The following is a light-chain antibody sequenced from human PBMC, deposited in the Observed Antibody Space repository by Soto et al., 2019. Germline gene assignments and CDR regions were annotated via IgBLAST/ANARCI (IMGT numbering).Light chain of an antibody. CDR1: QSVSSSY. J-gene: IGKJ4*01. CDR3: QQYDSSPLT. Sequence: EIVLTQSPGTLSLSPGERATLSCRASQSVSSSYLAWYQQKPGQAPRLLIYGASSRATGIPDRFSGSGSGTDLPLTISRLEPEDFAVYYCQQYDSSPLTFGGGTKVEIK. V-gene: IGKV3-20*01. CDR2: GAS.